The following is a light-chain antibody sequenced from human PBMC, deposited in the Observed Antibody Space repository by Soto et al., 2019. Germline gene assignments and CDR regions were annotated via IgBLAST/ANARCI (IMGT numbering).Light chain of an antibody. V-gene: IGLV1-40*01. CDR2: GNS. CDR3: QSYDSSLSGYV. Sequence: QSVLTQPPSVSGAPGQRVTISCTGSSSNIGAGYDVHWYQQLPGTAPKLLIYGNSNRPSRVPDRFSGSKSGTSASLAITGLQAGDEADYYCQSYDSSLSGYVFGTGTKLTVL. CDR1: SSNIGAGYD. J-gene: IGLJ1*01.